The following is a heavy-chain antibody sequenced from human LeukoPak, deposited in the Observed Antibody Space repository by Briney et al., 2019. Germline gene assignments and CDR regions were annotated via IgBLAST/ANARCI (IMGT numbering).Heavy chain of an antibody. D-gene: IGHD3-10*01. CDR3: ARPHGSGYYNYYMDV. CDR1: GGSVSSSSDY. V-gene: IGHV4-39*01. Sequence: SETLSLTCSVSGGSVSSSSDYWDWLRQPPGKGLEWIGIIHYTGRTYYNPSLKSRVTMSVDTSKNQFSLKLSSVTATDTAVYYCARPHGSGYYNYYMDVWGKGTTVIVSS. J-gene: IGHJ6*03. CDR2: IHYTGRT.